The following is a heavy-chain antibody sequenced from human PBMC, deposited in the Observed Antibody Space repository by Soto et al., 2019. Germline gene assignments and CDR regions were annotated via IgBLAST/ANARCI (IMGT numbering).Heavy chain of an antibody. CDR1: GGSISSYY. CDR3: ARGHNYDILTGYYGDYFDY. Sequence: SETLSITCTVSGGSISSYYWSWIRQPPGKGLEWIGYIYYSGSTNYNPSLKSRVTISVDTSKNQFSLKLSSVTAADTAVYYCARGHNYDILTGYYGDYFDYWGQGTLVTVSS. D-gene: IGHD3-9*01. CDR2: IYYSGST. J-gene: IGHJ4*02. V-gene: IGHV4-59*12.